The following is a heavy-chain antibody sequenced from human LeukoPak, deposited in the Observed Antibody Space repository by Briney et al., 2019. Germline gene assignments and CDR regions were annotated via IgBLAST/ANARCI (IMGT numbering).Heavy chain of an antibody. V-gene: IGHV3-30*18. Sequence: RSGGSLRLSCAASGFTFSSYGMHWVRQAPGKGLEWVAVISYDGSNKYYADSVKGRFTISRDNSKNTLYLQMNSLRAEDTAVYYCAKDLAAAGDYWGQGTLVTVSS. CDR2: ISYDGSNK. CDR3: AKDLAAAGDY. CDR1: GFTFSSYG. D-gene: IGHD6-13*01. J-gene: IGHJ4*02.